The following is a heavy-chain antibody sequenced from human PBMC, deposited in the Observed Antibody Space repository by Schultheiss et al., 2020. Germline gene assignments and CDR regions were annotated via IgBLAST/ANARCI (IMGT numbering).Heavy chain of an antibody. CDR1: GDSVSSNSAA. CDR3: ARLSRIAAAGRAVLYGMAV. Sequence: SQPLSLTCAISGDSVSSNSAAWNWIRQSPSRGLEWLGRTYYRSKWYNDYAVSVKSRITINPDTSKNQFSLQLNSVTPEDTAVYYCARLSRIAAAGRAVLYGMAVWGQGTTVTVS. D-gene: IGHD6-13*01. CDR2: TYYRSKWYN. J-gene: IGHJ6*02. V-gene: IGHV6-1*01.